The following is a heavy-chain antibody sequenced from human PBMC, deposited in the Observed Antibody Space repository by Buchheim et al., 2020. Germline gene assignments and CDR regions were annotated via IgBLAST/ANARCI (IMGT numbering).Heavy chain of an antibody. D-gene: IGHD3-9*01. CDR1: GFTFSSYA. CDR2: ISGSGGST. V-gene: IGHV3-23*01. CDR3: AKDLYYDILTDQNWFDP. Sequence: EVQLLESGGGLVQPGGSLRLSCAASGFTFSSYAMSWVRQAPGMGLEWVSAISGSGGSTYYADSVKGRFTISRDNSKNTLYLQMNSLRAEDTAVYYCAKDLYYDILTDQNWFDPWGQGTL. J-gene: IGHJ5*02.